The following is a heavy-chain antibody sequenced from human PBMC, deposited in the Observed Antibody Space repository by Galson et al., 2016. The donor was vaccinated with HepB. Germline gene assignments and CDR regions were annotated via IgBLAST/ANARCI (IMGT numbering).Heavy chain of an antibody. V-gene: IGHV3-21*01. Sequence: ETLSLTCTVSGGSVSSASYYWSWVRQAPGKGLEWVSSISGTSTYIYYADSVKDRFSISRDNSKNTLYLQMNSLRPEDTAVYFCAKASLGQLWHNFFDYWGQGSLVTVSS. D-gene: IGHD5-18*01. J-gene: IGHJ4*02. CDR3: AKASLGQLWHNFFDY. CDR2: ISGTSTYI. CDR1: GGSVSSASYY.